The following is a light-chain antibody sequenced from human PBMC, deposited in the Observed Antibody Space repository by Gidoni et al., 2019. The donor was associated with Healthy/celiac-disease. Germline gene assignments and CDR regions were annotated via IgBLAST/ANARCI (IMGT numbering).Light chain of an antibody. Sequence: QSALTQPASVSGSPGQSITIACTGTSSDVGGYNYVSWYQQHPGKAPKLMIYEVSNRPSGVSNRFSGSKSGNTASLTISGLQAEDEADYYCGSYTSSSTLGRVFGGGTKLTVL. CDR1: SSDVGGYNY. V-gene: IGLV2-14*01. CDR3: GSYTSSSTLGRV. J-gene: IGLJ3*02. CDR2: EVS.